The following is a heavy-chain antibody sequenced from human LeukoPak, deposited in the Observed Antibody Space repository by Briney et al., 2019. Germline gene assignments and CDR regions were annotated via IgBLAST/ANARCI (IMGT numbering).Heavy chain of an antibody. J-gene: IGHJ3*02. CDR1: GGSFSSYC. D-gene: IGHD6-13*01. V-gene: IGHV4-59*01. CDR2: TYYSGST. Sequence: SETLSLTCPVSGGSFSSYCWSWIRQPPGKGLEWIGYTYYSGSTNYNPSLKSRVTISVDTSKNQFSLKLSSVTAADTAVYYCARGSLRYSSSWYYRIDAFDIWGQGTMVTVSS. CDR3: ARGSLRYSSSWYYRIDAFDI.